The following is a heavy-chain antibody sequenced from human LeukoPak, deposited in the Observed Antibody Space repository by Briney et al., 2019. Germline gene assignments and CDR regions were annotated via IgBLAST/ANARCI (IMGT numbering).Heavy chain of an antibody. J-gene: IGHJ3*02. D-gene: IGHD3-22*01. CDR3: ARDLGYDSSGYSRRVWAFDI. Sequence: SETLSLTCTVSGGSISSGDYYWSWIRQPPGKGLEWIGYIYYSGSTYYNPSLKSRVTISVDTSKNQFSLKLSSVTAADTAVYYCARDLGYDSSGYSRRVWAFDIWGQGTMVTVSS. CDR2: IYYSGST. CDR1: GGSISSGDYY. V-gene: IGHV4-30-4*02.